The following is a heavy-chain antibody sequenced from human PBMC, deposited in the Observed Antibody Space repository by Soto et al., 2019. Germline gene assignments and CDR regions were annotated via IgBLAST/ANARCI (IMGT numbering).Heavy chain of an antibody. CDR1: SGSISSSNW. D-gene: IGHD6-19*01. J-gene: IGHJ4*02. CDR2: IYHSGST. Sequence: SETLSLTCAVSSGSISSSNWWSWVRQPPGKGLEWIGEIYHSGSTNYNPSLKSRVTISVDKSKNQFSLKLSSVTAADTAVYYCARGSYSSGWYEFDYWGQGTLVTVSS. V-gene: IGHV4-4*02. CDR3: ARGSYSSGWYEFDY.